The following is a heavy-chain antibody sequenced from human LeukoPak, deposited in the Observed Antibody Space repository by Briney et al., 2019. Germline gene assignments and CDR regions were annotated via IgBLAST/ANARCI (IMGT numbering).Heavy chain of an antibody. D-gene: IGHD3-22*01. CDR1: GDSISSGDYY. Sequence: SETLSLTCTVSGDSISSGDYYWSWIRQPAGKGLEWIGRVSSSGSTNYNPSLKSRVTISVDTSKNQFSLKLSSVTAADTAVYFCARGPYSYDSSGASDIWGQGTMVTVSS. J-gene: IGHJ3*02. CDR2: VSSSGST. CDR3: ARGPYSYDSSGASDI. V-gene: IGHV4-61*02.